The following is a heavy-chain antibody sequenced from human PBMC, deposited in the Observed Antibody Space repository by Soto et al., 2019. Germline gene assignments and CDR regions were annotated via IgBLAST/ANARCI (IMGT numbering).Heavy chain of an antibody. CDR1: GFAFSSYA. J-gene: IGHJ3*02. CDR2: ISGRGDFT. D-gene: IGHD3-9*01. CDR3: ARGGSNDWQVAFDI. Sequence: EVQVLESGGGLVQPGGSLRLSCAASGFAFSSYAMSWVRQAPGKGLERVSSISGRGDFTYYADSVRGRFTVSRDNSMDTLSLQMNGLRAEDTAIYYCARGGSNDWQVAFDIWGQGTMVTVSS. V-gene: IGHV3-23*01.